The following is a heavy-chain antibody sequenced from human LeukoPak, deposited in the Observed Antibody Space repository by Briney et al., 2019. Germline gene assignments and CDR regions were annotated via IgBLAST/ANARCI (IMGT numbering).Heavy chain of an antibody. CDR2: ISYDVSNK. CDR1: GFTFSSYA. V-gene: IGHV3-30*04. J-gene: IGHJ4*02. Sequence: GGSLRLSCAASGFTFSSYAMNWVRQAPGKGLEWVTIISYDVSNKYYADSVNGRFTISRDNSKNTLYLQMNSLRAEDTAVYYCARGGGETSSGQLFDYWGQGTLVTVSS. CDR3: ARGGGETSSGQLFDY. D-gene: IGHD6-19*01.